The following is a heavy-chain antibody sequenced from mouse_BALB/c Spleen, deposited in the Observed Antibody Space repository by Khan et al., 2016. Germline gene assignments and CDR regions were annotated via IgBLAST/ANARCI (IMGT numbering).Heavy chain of an antibody. CDR3: ARTHEN. CDR2: INPSSGYT. V-gene: IGHV1-4*01. Sequence: QVQLLQSGAELARPGASVKMSCKASGYTFTSYTMHWVKQRPGQGLEWIGYINPSSGYTKYNQRFKDKSTLTVDKSSSTAYMQLSSLTSEDSAVYCSARTHENWGQGTTLTVSS. J-gene: IGHJ2*01. CDR1: GYTFTSYT.